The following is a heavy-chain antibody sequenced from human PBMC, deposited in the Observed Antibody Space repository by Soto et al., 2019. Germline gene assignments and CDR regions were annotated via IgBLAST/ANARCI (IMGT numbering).Heavy chain of an antibody. CDR2: IYYSGST. CDR1: GGSISSYY. Sequence: SETLSLTCTVSGGSISSYYWSWIRQPPGKGLEWIGYIYYSGSTNYNPSLKSRVTISVDTSKNQFSLKLSSVTAADTAVYYCARHWQQLLPYFDFWGQGTLVTVSS. V-gene: IGHV4-59*08. D-gene: IGHD1-26*01. J-gene: IGHJ4*02. CDR3: ARHWQQLLPYFDF.